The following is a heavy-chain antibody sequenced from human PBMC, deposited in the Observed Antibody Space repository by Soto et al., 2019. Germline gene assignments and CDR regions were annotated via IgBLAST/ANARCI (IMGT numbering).Heavy chain of an antibody. V-gene: IGHV4-39*01. CDR1: VAFLRNYTYY. D-gene: IGHD3-22*01. CDR3: ARQRVIVADNGWFDS. CDR2: ASYSGIK. Sequence: SLFLTCTVAVAFLRNYTYYWGWNRLPPGKGLEWMGRASYSGIKYYTPSLESRAAVSVDTSKTLFSLKLSSVTAADTAIYYCARQRVIVADNGWFDSWGQGTLVTVSS. J-gene: IGHJ5*01.